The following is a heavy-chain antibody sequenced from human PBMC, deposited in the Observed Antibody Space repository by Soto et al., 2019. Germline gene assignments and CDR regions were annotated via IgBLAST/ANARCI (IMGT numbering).Heavy chain of an antibody. CDR3: AREYTAWPLAYGLDV. D-gene: IGHD2-2*02. CDR1: GFTVSTYS. J-gene: IGHJ6*02. V-gene: IGHV3-21*01. Sequence: GGSLRLSCVGSGFTVSTYSIHWVRQAPGKGLEWVSSISSRSDIYYANSVKGRFTISRDNAKNSVSLQMNSLRAEDTAVYYCAREYTAWPLAYGLDVWGQGTTVTVSS. CDR2: ISSRSDI.